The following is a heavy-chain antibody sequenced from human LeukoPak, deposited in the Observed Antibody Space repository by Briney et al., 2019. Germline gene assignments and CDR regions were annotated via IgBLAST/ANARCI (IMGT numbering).Heavy chain of an antibody. CDR1: GFTFSSYG. Sequence: GGSLRLSCAASGFTFSSYGMHWVRQAPGKGLEGVAVIWYDGSNKYYADSVKGRFIISRVNSKNTLYLQMNSLRAEDTAVYYCARDNHYYGSGSYDYWGQGTLVTVSP. D-gene: IGHD3-10*01. CDR3: ARDNHYYGSGSYDY. V-gene: IGHV3-33*01. J-gene: IGHJ4*02. CDR2: IWYDGSNK.